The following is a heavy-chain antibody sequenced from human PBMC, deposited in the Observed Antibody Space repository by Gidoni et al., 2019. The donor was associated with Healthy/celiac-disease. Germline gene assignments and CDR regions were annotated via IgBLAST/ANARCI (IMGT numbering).Heavy chain of an antibody. CDR2: IFSNDEK. CDR3: ARTYYYDSSDYYWYFDL. V-gene: IGHV2-26*01. J-gene: IGHJ2*01. CDR1: GFSLSNARMG. Sequence: QLTLKESGPVLVKPTETLSLTCTASGFSLSNARMGVSWILQPPGKALEWLAHIFSNDEKSYSTRLKSRLTISKDTSKSQVVLTMTNMDPVDTATYYCARTYYYDSSDYYWYFDLWGRGTLVTVSS. D-gene: IGHD3-22*01.